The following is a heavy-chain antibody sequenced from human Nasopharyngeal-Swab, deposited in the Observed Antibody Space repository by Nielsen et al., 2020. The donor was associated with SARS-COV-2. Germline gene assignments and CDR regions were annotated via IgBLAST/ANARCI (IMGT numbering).Heavy chain of an antibody. D-gene: IGHD2-15*01. V-gene: IGHV1-18*01. Sequence: ASVKVSCKASGYTLSNYGISWVRQTPGQGLEWMGWISVYNGDKNYAQKFQGRVTMTIDTSTSTAYMELRSLSPDDTAVYFCAREIFSGYCSGTRCYGVIYYGMDVWGQGTTVTVSS. CDR1: GYTLSNYG. CDR3: AREIFSGYCSGTRCYGVIYYGMDV. J-gene: IGHJ6*02. CDR2: ISVYNGDK.